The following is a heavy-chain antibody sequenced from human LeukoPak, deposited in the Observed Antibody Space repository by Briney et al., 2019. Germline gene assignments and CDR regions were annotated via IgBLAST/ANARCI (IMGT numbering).Heavy chain of an antibody. J-gene: IGHJ5*02. V-gene: IGHV1-2*02. CDR1: GYTFTGYY. CDR2: INPNSGGT. Sequence: ASVKVSCKASGYTFTGYYMHWVRQAPGQGLERMGWINPNSGGTNYAQKLQGRVTMTRDTSISTAYMELSRLRSDDTAVYYCARLSGLGYCSSTSCSFDPWGQGTLVTVSS. D-gene: IGHD2-2*01. CDR3: ARLSGLGYCSSTSCSFDP.